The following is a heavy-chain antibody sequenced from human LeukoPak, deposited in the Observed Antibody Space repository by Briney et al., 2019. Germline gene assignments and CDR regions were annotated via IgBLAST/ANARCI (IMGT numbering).Heavy chain of an antibody. V-gene: IGHV3-30*18. Sequence: GGSLRLSCAASGFTFSSYGMHWVRQAPGKGLEWVAVISYDGSNKYYADSVKGRFTISRDNSKNTLYLQMNSLRAEDTAVYYCAKDASRYGDGPGYWGQGTLVTVSS. J-gene: IGHJ4*02. CDR2: ISYDGSNK. D-gene: IGHD4-17*01. CDR1: GFTFSSYG. CDR3: AKDASRYGDGPGY.